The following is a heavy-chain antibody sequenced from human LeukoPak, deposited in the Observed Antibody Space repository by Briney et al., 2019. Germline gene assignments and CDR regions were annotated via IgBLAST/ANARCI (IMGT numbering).Heavy chain of an antibody. J-gene: IGHJ4*02. CDR1: GFTFSTYC. V-gene: IGHV3-30*18. CDR3: AKLPAPEGYDYGSIDY. D-gene: IGHD5-18*01. Sequence: GWSLRLSCPPSGFTFSTYCMHWLRQAPGKGLEWAAVISYDESNKHYADSVKGRFTITRDNSKNTLFLQMNSLRAEDTAVYYCAKLPAPEGYDYGSIDYWGQGTLVTVSS. CDR2: ISYDESNK.